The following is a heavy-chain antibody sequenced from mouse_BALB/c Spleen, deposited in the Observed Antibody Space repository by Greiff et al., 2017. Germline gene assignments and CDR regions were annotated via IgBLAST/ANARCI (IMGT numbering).Heavy chain of an antibody. CDR1: GYTFTSYW. V-gene: IGHV1-5*01. CDR2: IYPGNSDT. J-gene: IGHJ3*01. Sequence: VQLQQSGTVLARPGASVKMSCKASGYTFTSYWMHWVKQRPGQGLEWIGAIYPGNSDTSYNQKFKGKAKLTAVTSTSTAYMELSSLTNEDSAVYYCTRCYYGSSYWFAYWGQGTLVTVSA. D-gene: IGHD1-1*01. CDR3: TRCYYGSSYWFAY.